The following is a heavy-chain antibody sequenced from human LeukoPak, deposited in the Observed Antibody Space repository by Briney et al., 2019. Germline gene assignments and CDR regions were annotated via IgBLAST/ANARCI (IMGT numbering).Heavy chain of an antibody. D-gene: IGHD3-9*01. J-gene: IGHJ4*02. CDR1: GGIFRSHS. CDR2: IIPILETA. CDR3: ATGGGPSDILTALSLYQ. Sequence: SVKVSCKASGGIFRSHSISWPRQAPGQGLEWMGGIIPILETAEYSHKFRGRVTITADTSTATVYMELSNLSSEDTAVYSCATGGGPSDILTALSLYQWGQGTLVIVS. V-gene: IGHV1-69*10.